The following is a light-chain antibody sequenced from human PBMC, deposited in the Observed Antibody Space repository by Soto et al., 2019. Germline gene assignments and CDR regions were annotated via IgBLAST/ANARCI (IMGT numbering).Light chain of an antibody. Sequence: QSALTQPRSVSGSPGQSVTISCSGTNSDIGAFNYVSWYQQHPHKAPKLIIYEVNKRPSGVSNRFSGSKSGITASLTISGAQAEDEADYYCSSYTDISTVIFGGGTKLTVL. CDR2: EVN. CDR1: NSDIGAFNY. CDR3: SSYTDISTVI. V-gene: IGLV2-14*01. J-gene: IGLJ2*01.